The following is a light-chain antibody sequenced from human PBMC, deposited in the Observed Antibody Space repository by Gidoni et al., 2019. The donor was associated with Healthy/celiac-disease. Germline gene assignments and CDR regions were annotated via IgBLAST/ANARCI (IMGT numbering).Light chain of an antibody. CDR3: QSYDSSLSGPVV. J-gene: IGLJ2*01. CDR1: SSNIGAGYA. V-gene: IGLV1-40*01. Sequence: QSVLTQPPSVSGAPGQRVTISCTGSSSNIGAGYAVPWYQQLPGTAPKLLIHGNSNRPSGVPDRFSGSKSGTSASLAITGLQAEDEADYYCQSYDSSLSGPVVFGGGTKLTVL. CDR2: GNS.